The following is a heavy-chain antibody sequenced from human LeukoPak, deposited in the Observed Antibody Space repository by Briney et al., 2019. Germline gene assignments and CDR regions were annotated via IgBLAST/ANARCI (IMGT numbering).Heavy chain of an antibody. V-gene: IGHV1-2*02. CDR1: GYTFTGYY. CDR2: INPNSGGT. CDR3: ARDVPAATYYYYYYGMDV. D-gene: IGHD2-2*01. Sequence: ASVKVSCKASGYTFTGYYMHWVRQAPGQGLEWVGWINPNSGGTNYAQEFQGRVTMTRDTSISTAYMELSRLRSEATAVYYCARDVPAATYYYYYYGMDVWGQGTTGTVSS. J-gene: IGHJ6*02.